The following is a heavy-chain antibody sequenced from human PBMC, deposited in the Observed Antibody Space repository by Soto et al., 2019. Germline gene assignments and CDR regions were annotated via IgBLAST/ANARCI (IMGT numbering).Heavy chain of an antibody. CDR1: GFTFSSYA. J-gene: IGHJ6*03. CDR3: AKGGRSSGNLKIAAAASYYYYYMDV. V-gene: IGHV3-23*01. Sequence: GGSLRLSCAASGFTFSSYAMSWVRQAPGKGLEWVSAISGSGGSTYYADSVKGRFTISRDNSKNTLYLQMNSLRAEDTAVYYCAKGGRSSGNLKIAAAASYYYYYMDVWGKGTTVTVSS. D-gene: IGHD6-13*01. CDR2: ISGSGGST.